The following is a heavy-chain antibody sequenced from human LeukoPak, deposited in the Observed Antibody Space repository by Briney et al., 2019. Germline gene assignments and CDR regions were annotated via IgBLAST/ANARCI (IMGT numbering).Heavy chain of an antibody. V-gene: IGHV1-18*01. D-gene: IGHD2-21*01. Sequence: AASVKVSCKVSGYTFTSYGITWVRQAPGQGLEWMGWISTYNGDTKYAQKFQGRVTMTRDMSTSTVYMELSSLRSEDTAVYYCARVQGLLWSHAFDIWGQGTMVTVSS. J-gene: IGHJ3*02. CDR3: ARVQGLLWSHAFDI. CDR2: ISTYNGDT. CDR1: GYTFTSYG.